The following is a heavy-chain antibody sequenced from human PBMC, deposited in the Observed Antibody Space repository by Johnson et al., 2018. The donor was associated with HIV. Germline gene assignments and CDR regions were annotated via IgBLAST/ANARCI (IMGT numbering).Heavy chain of an antibody. J-gene: IGHJ3*02. V-gene: IGHV3-20*04. CDR3: AKDVHSSGWYAFDI. D-gene: IGHD6-19*01. CDR1: GFNFDDYG. CDR2: INWNGDRT. Sequence: VQLVESGGGVVQPGRSLRLSCAPSGFNFDDYGMSWVRQAPGKGLEWVSNINWNGDRTGYADSVKGRFTISRDNAKNSLYLQMNSLRPEDTALYFCAKDVHSSGWYAFDIWGQGTMVTVSS.